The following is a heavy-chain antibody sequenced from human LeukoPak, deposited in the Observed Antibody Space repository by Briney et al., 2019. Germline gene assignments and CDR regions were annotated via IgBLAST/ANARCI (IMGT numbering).Heavy chain of an antibody. D-gene: IGHD5-24*01. V-gene: IGHV3-7*04. CDR3: TRVGYIDEGIDY. CDR1: GFTFSSSA. J-gene: IGHJ4*02. CDR2: IKQDGSKK. Sequence: GGSLRLSCAASGFTFSSSAMSWVRRAPGKGLEWVANIKQDGSKKSYVDSVKGRFTISRDNAKNSLYLQMNSLRAEDTAIYYCTRVGYIDEGIDYWGQGTLVTVSS.